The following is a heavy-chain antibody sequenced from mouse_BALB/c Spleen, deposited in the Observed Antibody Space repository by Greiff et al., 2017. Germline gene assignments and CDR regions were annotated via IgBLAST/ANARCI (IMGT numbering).Heavy chain of an antibody. Sequence: VQLQQPGAELVRPGASVKLSCKASGYTFTSYWINWVKQRPGQGLEWIGNIYPSDSYTNYNQKFKDKATLTVDKSSSTAYMQLSSPTSEDSAVYYCTRWGTTEDYWGQGTTLTVSS. CDR3: TRWGTTEDY. J-gene: IGHJ2*01. CDR2: IYPSDSYT. D-gene: IGHD1-1*01. V-gene: IGHV1-69*02. CDR1: GYTFTSYW.